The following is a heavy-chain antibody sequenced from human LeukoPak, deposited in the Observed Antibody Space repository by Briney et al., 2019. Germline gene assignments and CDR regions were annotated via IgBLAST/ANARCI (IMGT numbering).Heavy chain of an antibody. CDR3: ARHVVAVGFDY. CDR2: ISGSGGST. J-gene: IGHJ4*02. Sequence: GGSLRLSCAASGFTFSSYGMSWVRQAPGKGLEWVSAISGSGGSTYYADSVKGRFTISRDNSKNTLYLQMNSLRAEDTAVYYCARHVVAVGFDYWGQGTLVTVSS. V-gene: IGHV3-23*01. D-gene: IGHD3-22*01. CDR1: GFTFSSYG.